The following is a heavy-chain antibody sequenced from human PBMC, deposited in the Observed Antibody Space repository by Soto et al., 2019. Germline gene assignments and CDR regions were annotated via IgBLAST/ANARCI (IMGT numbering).Heavy chain of an antibody. D-gene: IGHD6-6*01. CDR3: ARDRSNSPYYFDY. Sequence: SETLSLTCTVSGGSISSDDYYWSWIRQPPGKGLEWIGYIYYSGRTDYNPSLKSRVIISIDTSKNQFSLNLNSVSAADTAVYYCARDRSNSPYYFDYWGQGTLVTVSS. CDR1: GGSISSDDYY. CDR2: IYYSGRT. J-gene: IGHJ4*02. V-gene: IGHV4-30-4*01.